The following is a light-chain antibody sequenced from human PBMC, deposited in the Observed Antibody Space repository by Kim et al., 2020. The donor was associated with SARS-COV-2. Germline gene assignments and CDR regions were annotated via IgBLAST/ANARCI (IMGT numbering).Light chain of an antibody. Sequence: RHTAILTCTGNSKNVGNQRAVRLQQNLGHPPKLRSDRKNDRPSGISGRFSSTRSGNTAALTITGLQPEDGADYFCSAWDTSLNAAIFGGGTQLTVL. CDR2: RKN. J-gene: IGLJ2*01. V-gene: IGLV10-54*01. CDR1: SKNVGNQR. CDR3: SAWDTSLNAAI.